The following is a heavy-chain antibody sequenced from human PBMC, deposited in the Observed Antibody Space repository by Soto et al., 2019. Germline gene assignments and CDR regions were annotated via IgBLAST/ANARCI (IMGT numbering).Heavy chain of an antibody. D-gene: IGHD1-1*01. J-gene: IGHJ4*02. CDR2: ISAHNGNT. V-gene: IGHV1-18*01. Sequence: HLVQAGGEVKKPGGSVKVSCKCSGYTFTSYGITWVRQAPGQGLEWMGWISAHNGNTDYAQKLQGRVTVTRDTSTSTAYMELRSLRSDDTAVYYCARGRYGDYWGQGALVTVSS. CDR1: GYTFTSYG. CDR3: ARGRYGDY.